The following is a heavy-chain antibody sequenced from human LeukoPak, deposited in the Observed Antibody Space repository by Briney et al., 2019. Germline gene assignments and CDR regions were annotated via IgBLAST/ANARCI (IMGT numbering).Heavy chain of an antibody. D-gene: IGHD3-3*01. CDR2: IDGSGGRP. Sequence: GGSLRLSCAASGFTLSKYAMNWVRQAPGKGLEWVSGIDGSGGRPPSADSVKGRFTISRDISKNTLYLQMDSLRAEDTAAYYCARGKDHDFWNPFDHWGQGALVTVSS. J-gene: IGHJ4*02. CDR3: ARGKDHDFWNPFDH. V-gene: IGHV3-23*01. CDR1: GFTLSKYA.